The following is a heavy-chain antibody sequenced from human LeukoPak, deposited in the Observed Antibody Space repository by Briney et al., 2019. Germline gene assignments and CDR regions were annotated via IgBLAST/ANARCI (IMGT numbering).Heavy chain of an antibody. CDR1: GFIFISYS. D-gene: IGHD6-19*01. Sequence: GGSLRLSCAASGFIFISYSMNWVRQAPGKGLEWVSSISSSSSYIYYADSVKGRFTISRDNAKNSLYLEMNSLRAEDTAVYYCARSGVAGTHYYYYMDVWGKGTTVTVSS. J-gene: IGHJ6*03. CDR3: ARSGVAGTHYYYYMDV. CDR2: ISSSSSYI. V-gene: IGHV3-21*01.